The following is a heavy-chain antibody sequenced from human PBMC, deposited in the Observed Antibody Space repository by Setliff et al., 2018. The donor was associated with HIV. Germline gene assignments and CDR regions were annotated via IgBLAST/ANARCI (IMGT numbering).Heavy chain of an antibody. D-gene: IGHD3-16*01. CDR3: AGPRGGGEHYMDV. V-gene: IGHV5-51*01. CDR1: GYTFTRYW. J-gene: IGHJ6*03. CDR2: IYPGDFDT. Sequence: PGESLKISCKASGYTFTRYWIGWVRQMPGKGLEWMGIIYPGDFDTRYSPSFQGQVTISADKSISTAYLRWSSLKASDTAMYYCAGPRGGGEHYMDVWGKVTTGTVSS.